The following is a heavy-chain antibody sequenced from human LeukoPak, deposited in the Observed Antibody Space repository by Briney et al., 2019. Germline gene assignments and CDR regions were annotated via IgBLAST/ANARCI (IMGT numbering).Heavy chain of an antibody. V-gene: IGHV3-48*01. D-gene: IGHD2-2*01. J-gene: IGHJ4*02. CDR2: IRSSSSTI. CDR3: ATGMWGYCSATSCPLDF. Sequence: GGSLRLSCAASGFTFSSYSMNWVRQTPGKGLEWILYIRSSSSTIYYADSVKGRFAISRDNAKNSLYLQMDSLRAEDTAVYYCATGMWGYCSATSCPLDFWGQGTLVTVSS. CDR1: GFTFSSYS.